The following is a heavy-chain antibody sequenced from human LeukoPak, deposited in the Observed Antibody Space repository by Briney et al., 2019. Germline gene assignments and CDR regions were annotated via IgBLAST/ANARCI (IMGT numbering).Heavy chain of an antibody. J-gene: IGHJ4*02. V-gene: IGHV3-23*01. Sequence: GGSLRLSCAASGFTFSSYAMSWVRQAPGKGLEWVSATSGSGGSTYYADSVKGRFTISRDNSKNTLYLQMNSLRAEDTAVYYCAKDIGPIVGATWGVDYWGQGTLVTVSS. CDR3: AKDIGPIVGATWGVDY. CDR1: GFTFSSYA. CDR2: TSGSGGST. D-gene: IGHD1-26*01.